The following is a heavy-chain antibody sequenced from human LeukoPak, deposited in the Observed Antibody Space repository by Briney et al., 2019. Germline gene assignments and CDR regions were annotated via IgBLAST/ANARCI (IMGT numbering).Heavy chain of an antibody. CDR1: GVSISSYY. V-gene: IGHV4-59*01. J-gene: IGHJ3*02. D-gene: IGHD1-14*01. Sequence: SETLSLTCTVSGVSISSYYWSWIWQPPGKGLEWIGYIYYSGSTNYNPSLKSRVTISVDTSKNQFSLKLTSVTAADTAVYYCARDQNRAFDIWGQGTMVTVSS. CDR2: IYYSGST. CDR3: ARDQNRAFDI.